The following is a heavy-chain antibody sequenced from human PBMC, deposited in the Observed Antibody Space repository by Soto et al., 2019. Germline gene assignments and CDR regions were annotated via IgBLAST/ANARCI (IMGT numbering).Heavy chain of an antibody. Sequence: QVQLQESGPGLVKPSETLSLTCTVSSGSITSHYWSWIRQPPGKGLEWIGYTSYSGSTNYNPSLNSRVTISLDTSKIQFSLKLSSVTAADTAVYFCARLMGLGPFDYWGQGTLVTVSS. V-gene: IGHV4-59*11. CDR2: TSYSGST. J-gene: IGHJ4*02. CDR1: SGSITSHY. D-gene: IGHD7-27*01. CDR3: ARLMGLGPFDY.